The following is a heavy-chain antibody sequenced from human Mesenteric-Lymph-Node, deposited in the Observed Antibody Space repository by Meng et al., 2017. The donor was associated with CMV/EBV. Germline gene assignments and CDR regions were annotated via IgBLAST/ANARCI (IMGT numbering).Heavy chain of an antibody. V-gene: IGHV3-74*01. D-gene: IGHD2-8*01. J-gene: IGHJ6*02. CDR1: GFTFRNYI. CDR2: IVGDGSTT. Sequence: GGSLRLSCAGTGFTFRNYIMHWVRQAPGKGLVWVSRIVGDGSTTNYADSVKGRFTISRDNAKNSLYLQMNSLRAEDTAVYYCARWGPVMVYDYYYGMDVWGQGTTVTVSS. CDR3: ARWGPVMVYDYYYGMDV.